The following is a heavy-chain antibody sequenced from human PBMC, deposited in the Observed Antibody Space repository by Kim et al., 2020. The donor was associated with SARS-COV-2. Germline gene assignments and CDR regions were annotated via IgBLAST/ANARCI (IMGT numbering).Heavy chain of an antibody. CDR1: GGSISSSSYY. CDR2: IYYSGST. V-gene: IGHV4-39*01. J-gene: IGHJ4*02. Sequence: SETLSLTCTVSGGSISSSSYYWGWIRQPPGKGLEWIGSIYYSGSTYYNPSLKSRVTISVDTSKNQFSLKLSSVTAADTAVYYFSKGGRGVDTAMANDYWGQGTLVTVSS. CDR3: SKGGRGVDTAMANDY. D-gene: IGHD5-18*01.